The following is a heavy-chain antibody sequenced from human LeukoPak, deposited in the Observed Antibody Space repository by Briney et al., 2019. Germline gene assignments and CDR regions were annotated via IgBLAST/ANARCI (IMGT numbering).Heavy chain of an antibody. D-gene: IGHD5-12*01. Sequence: ASVRVSCKASGYTFTGYYMHWVRQAPGQGLEWMGWINPNSGVTNYAQKFQGRVTMTRDTSISTAYMELSRLRSDDTAVYYCARVLDSGYPVWDCWGQGTLVTVSS. V-gene: IGHV1-2*02. J-gene: IGHJ4*02. CDR2: INPNSGVT. CDR1: GYTFTGYY. CDR3: ARVLDSGYPVWDC.